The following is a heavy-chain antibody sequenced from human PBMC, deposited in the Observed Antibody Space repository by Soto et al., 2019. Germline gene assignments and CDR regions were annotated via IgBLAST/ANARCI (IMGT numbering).Heavy chain of an antibody. D-gene: IGHD6-6*01. CDR2: INPNSGGT. Sequence: EASVKVSCKASGYTFTGYYMHWVRQAPGQGLEWMGWINPNSGGTNYAQKFQGRVTMTRDTSISTAYMELSRLRSDDTAVYYCARDSERRSIAARRHYYYYYGMDVWGQGTTVTVSS. V-gene: IGHV1-2*02. CDR1: GYTFTGYY. J-gene: IGHJ6*02. CDR3: ARDSERRSIAARRHYYYYYGMDV.